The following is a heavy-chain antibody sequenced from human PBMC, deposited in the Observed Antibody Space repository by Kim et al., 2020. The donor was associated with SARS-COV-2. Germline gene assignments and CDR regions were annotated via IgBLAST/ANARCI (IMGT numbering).Heavy chain of an antibody. V-gene: IGHV4-34*01. J-gene: IGHJ4*02. D-gene: IGHD3-3*01. CDR1: GGSFSCYY. CDR3: ARATKKGLIFGVVYFDY. Sequence: SETLSLTCAVYGGSFSCYYWSWIRQPPGKGLEWIGEINHSGSTNYNPSLKSRVTISVDTSKNQFSLKLSSVTAADTAVYYCARATKKGLIFGVVYFDYWGQGTLVTVSS. CDR2: INHSGST.